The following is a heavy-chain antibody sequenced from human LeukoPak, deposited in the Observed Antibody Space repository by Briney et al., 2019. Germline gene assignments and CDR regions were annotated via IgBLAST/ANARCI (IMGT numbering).Heavy chain of an antibody. CDR2: INHSGST. Sequence: SETLSLTCAVYGGSFSGYYWSWIRQPPGKGLEWIGEINHSGSTNYNPSLKSRVTISVDTSKNQFSLELSSVTAADTAVYYCARGRVWGSCRQNFDYWGQGTLVTVSS. V-gene: IGHV4-34*01. CDR1: GGSFSGYY. J-gene: IGHJ4*02. D-gene: IGHD3-16*02. CDR3: ARGRVWGSCRQNFDY.